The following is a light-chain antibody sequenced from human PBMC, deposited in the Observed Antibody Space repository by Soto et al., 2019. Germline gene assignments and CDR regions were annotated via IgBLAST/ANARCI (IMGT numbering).Light chain of an antibody. V-gene: IGKV3-15*01. CDR2: GAS. Sequence: EILITHSPSTLSLSPVEISTLSCRASQSVSSNLAWYQQKPGQAPRLLIYGASTRATGIPARFGGSGTGTEFTLTISSLKSEDFAVYYCQQYNNWPITFGKGPRLEIK. CDR3: QQYNNWPIT. J-gene: IGKJ5*01. CDR1: QSVSSN.